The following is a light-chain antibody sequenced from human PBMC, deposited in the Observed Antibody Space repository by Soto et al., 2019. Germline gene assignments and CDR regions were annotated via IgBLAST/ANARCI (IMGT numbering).Light chain of an antibody. CDR1: MSNIGAGYD. CDR2: DNT. J-gene: IGLJ3*02. CDR3: QSSDLTLGGSGV. V-gene: IGLV1-40*01. Sequence: QSVLTQPPSVSGAPGQRVTISCTGSMSNIGAGYDVNWYQHLPGTAPKLLIYDNTHRPSGVPDRFSASKSGTSASLAITGLQSEDEAVYYGQSSDLTLGGSGVFGGGTKLTVL.